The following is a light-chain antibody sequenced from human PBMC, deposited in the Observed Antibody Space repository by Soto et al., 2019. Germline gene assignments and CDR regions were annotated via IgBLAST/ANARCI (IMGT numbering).Light chain of an antibody. CDR1: QSISNY. V-gene: IGKV1-39*01. CDR3: QQSYSHTWK. CDR2: AAS. J-gene: IGKJ1*01. Sequence: DIQVNNSPASLYSTLPNRVTITFRASQSISNYLNWYQQKPGKAPKLLIYAASSLQSGVPSRFSGSGSGTDFTLTISRLQPEDFATYYCQQSYSHTWKFGEGTKVEI.